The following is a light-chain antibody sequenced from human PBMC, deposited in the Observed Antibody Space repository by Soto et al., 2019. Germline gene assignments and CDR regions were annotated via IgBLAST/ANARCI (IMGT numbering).Light chain of an antibody. CDR3: QAWESSTVV. CDR1: RLGDKY. Sequence: SYELAQPPSVSGSPGQTASITCSGDRLGDKYVYWYQQKAGQSPVLVIYEDDKLSSGIPERFSGSNSGNTATLTISGTQSMDEADYYCQAWESSTVVFGGGTKLTVL. CDR2: EDD. V-gene: IGLV3-1*01. J-gene: IGLJ2*01.